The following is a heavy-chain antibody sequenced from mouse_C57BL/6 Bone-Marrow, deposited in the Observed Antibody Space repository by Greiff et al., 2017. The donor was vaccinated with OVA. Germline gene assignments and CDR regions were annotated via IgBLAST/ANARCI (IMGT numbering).Heavy chain of an antibody. V-gene: IGHV5-17*01. Sequence: VQLKESGGGLVKPGGSLKLSCAASGFTFSDYGMHWVRQAPEKGLEWVAYISSGSSTIYYADTVKGRFTISRDNAKNTLFLQMTSLRSEDRAMYYCAHGYYLWWYFDVWGTGTTVTVSS. D-gene: IGHD2-3*01. CDR2: ISSGSSTI. CDR3: AHGYYLWWYFDV. J-gene: IGHJ1*03. CDR1: GFTFSDYG.